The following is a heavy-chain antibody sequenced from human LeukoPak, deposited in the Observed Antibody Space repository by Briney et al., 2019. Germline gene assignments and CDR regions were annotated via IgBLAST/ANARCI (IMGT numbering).Heavy chain of an antibody. CDR2: IYYSGST. J-gene: IGHJ4*02. V-gene: IGHV4-59*01. CDR3: ANSFSYPLLFDY. D-gene: IGHD3-16*02. CDR1: GGSISSYY. Sequence: SETLSLTCTVSGGSISSYYWSWIRQPPGKGLEWIGYIYYSGSTNYNPSLKSRVTISVDTSKNQFSLKLSSVTAADTAVYYCANSFSYPLLFDYWGQGTLVTVSS.